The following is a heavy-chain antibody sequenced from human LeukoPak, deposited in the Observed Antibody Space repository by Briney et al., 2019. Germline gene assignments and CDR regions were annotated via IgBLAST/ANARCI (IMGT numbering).Heavy chain of an antibody. J-gene: IGHJ4*02. Sequence: GASVKVSCKASGGTFSSYAISWVRQAPGQGLEWMGGIIPIFGTANYAQKFQGRVTITADESTSTAYMELSSLRSEDTAVYYCASPPRGYSYGYSFDYWGQGTLVTVSS. CDR1: GGTFSSYA. D-gene: IGHD5-18*01. V-gene: IGHV1-69*01. CDR2: IIPIFGTA. CDR3: ASPPRGYSYGYSFDY.